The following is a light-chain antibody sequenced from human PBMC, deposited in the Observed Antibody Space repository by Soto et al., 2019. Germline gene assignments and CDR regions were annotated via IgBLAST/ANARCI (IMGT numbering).Light chain of an antibody. Sequence: EIFLTQSPATLSVSPGETFTLSCRASQSVNSYLAWYQQKPGQAPRLLIYGASSRATGIPDRFSGSGSGTDFTLTISRLEPEDFAVYYCQQYGSSPFGGGTKVDIK. CDR1: QSVNSY. CDR2: GAS. CDR3: QQYGSSP. J-gene: IGKJ4*01. V-gene: IGKV3-20*01.